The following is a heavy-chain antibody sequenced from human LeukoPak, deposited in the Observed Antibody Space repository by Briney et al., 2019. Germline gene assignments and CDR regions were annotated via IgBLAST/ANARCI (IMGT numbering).Heavy chain of an antibody. D-gene: IGHD1-1*01. Sequence: ASVKVSCKASGGTFSSYAISWVRQAPGQGLEWMGGIIPIFGTANYAQKFQGRVTITADESTSTAYMELSSLRSEDTAVYYCARRWPTGTGGDWFDPWGQGTLVTVSS. CDR3: ARRWPTGTGGDWFDP. V-gene: IGHV1-69*13. J-gene: IGHJ5*02. CDR2: IIPIFGTA. CDR1: GGTFSSYA.